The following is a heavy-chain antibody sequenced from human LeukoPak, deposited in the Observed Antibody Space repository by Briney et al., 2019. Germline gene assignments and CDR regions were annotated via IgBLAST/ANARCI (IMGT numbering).Heavy chain of an antibody. CDR2: IYTSGST. CDR1: GGSISSSSYY. CDR3: ARLQLGAAVAGTTFDY. Sequence: SETLSLTCTVSGGSISSSSYYWSWIRQPAGKGLEWVGRIYTSGSTYYNPSLKSRVTISVDTSKNQFSLKLSSVTAADTAVYYCARLQLGAAVAGTTFDYWGQGTLVTVSS. J-gene: IGHJ4*02. V-gene: IGHV4-61*02. D-gene: IGHD6-19*01.